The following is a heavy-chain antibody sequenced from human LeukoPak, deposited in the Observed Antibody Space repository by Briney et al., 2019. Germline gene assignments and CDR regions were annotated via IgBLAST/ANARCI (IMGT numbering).Heavy chain of an antibody. CDR3: ARDMRPDTRRYSFDY. CDR2: ISSSSSYI. V-gene: IGHV3-21*01. Sequence: GGSLRLSCAASGFTFSSYSMNWVRQAPGKGLEWVSSISSSSSYIYYAHSVKGRFTISRDNAKNSLYLQMNSLRAEDTAVYYCARDMRPDTRRYSFDYWGQGTLVTVSS. J-gene: IGHJ4*02. CDR1: GFTFSSYS. D-gene: IGHD2-2*01.